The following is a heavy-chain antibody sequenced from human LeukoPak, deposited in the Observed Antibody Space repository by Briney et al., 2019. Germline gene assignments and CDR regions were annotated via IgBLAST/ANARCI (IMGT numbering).Heavy chain of an antibody. Sequence: PSETLSLTCTVSGGSISSGDYYWSWIRQPPGKGLEWIGYIYYSGSTYYNPSLKSRVTISVDTSKNQFSLKLSSVTAADTAVYYCARAFDVLTGDFDYWGQGTLVTVSS. D-gene: IGHD3-9*01. CDR2: IYYSGST. CDR1: GGSISSGDYY. J-gene: IGHJ4*02. V-gene: IGHV4-30-4*01. CDR3: ARAFDVLTGDFDY.